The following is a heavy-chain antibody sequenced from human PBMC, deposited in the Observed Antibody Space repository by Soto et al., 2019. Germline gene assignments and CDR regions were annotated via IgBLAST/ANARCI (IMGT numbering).Heavy chain of an antibody. CDR3: ARGRGYCSSTSCYTHYYYYYYGMDV. J-gene: IGHJ6*02. V-gene: IGHV4-34*01. CDR1: GGSFSGYY. Sequence: SETLSLTCAVYGGSFSGYYCSWIRQPPGKGLEWIGEINHSGSTNYNPSLKSRVTISVDTSKNQFSLKLSSVTAADTAVYYCARGRGYCSSTSCYTHYYYYYYGMDVWGQGTTVTV. D-gene: IGHD2-2*02. CDR2: INHSGST.